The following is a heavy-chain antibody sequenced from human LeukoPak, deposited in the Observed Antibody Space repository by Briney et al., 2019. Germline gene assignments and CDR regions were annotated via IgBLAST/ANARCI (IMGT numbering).Heavy chain of an antibody. J-gene: IGHJ4*02. D-gene: IGHD3-9*01. CDR3: ATWNSILTGYFF. CDR1: GGSFSVYY. V-gene: IGHV4-34*01. CDR2: INHEGST. Sequence: SETLSLTCAFYGGSFSVYYGTWIRQPPGEGLEWIGEINHEGSTNYNPSLKNRLSISVDTSKNQFSLRLRSVTAADTAVYYCATWNSILTGYFFWGQGNLVTVSS.